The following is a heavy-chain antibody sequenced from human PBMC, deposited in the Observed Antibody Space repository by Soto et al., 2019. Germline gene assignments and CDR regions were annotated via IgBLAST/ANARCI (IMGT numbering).Heavy chain of an antibody. Sequence: PSETLSLTCTVSGGSISSGDYYWSWIRQPPGKGLEWIGYIYYSGSTYYNPSLKSRVTISVDTSKNQFSLKLSSVTAADTAVYYCARVSWSLRFLEWFSRKTSEGDFDYWGQGTLVTVSS. CDR3: ARVSWSLRFLEWFSRKTSEGDFDY. D-gene: IGHD3-3*01. J-gene: IGHJ4*02. V-gene: IGHV4-30-4*01. CDR2: IYYSGST. CDR1: GGSISSGDYY.